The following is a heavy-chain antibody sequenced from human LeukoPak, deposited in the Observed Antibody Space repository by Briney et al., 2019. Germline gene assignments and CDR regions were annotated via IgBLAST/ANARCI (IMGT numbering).Heavy chain of an antibody. Sequence: SQTLSLTCTVSGGPISSGVYYWSWIRQPAGKGLEWIGRIYTSGTTNYNPSLKSRVTISLDTSKNQFSLKLSSVTAADTAIYYCAGEFHYWGQGTLVTVSS. CDR2: IYTSGTT. J-gene: IGHJ4*02. CDR1: GGPISSGVYY. V-gene: IGHV4-61*02. CDR3: AGEFHY.